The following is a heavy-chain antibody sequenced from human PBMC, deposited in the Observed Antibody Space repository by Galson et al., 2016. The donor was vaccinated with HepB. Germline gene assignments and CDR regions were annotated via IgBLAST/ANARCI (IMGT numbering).Heavy chain of an antibody. CDR1: EFTFSGYG. J-gene: IGHJ4*02. V-gene: IGHV3-33*01. D-gene: IGHD3-22*01. Sequence: LRLSCATSEFTFSGYGIHWVRQAPGKGLEWVALIWNDGSKKYYADSVKGRFTISRDNSKNTLYLQMNSLRAEDTAVYYCARSGSYYDSSGYYRDPFDYWGQGTLVTVSS. CDR2: IWNDGSKK. CDR3: ARSGSYYDSSGYYRDPFDY.